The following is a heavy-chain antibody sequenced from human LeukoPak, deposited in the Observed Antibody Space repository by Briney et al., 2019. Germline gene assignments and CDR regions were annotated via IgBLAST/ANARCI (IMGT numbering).Heavy chain of an antibody. D-gene: IGHD6-19*01. J-gene: IGHJ4*02. V-gene: IGHV3-30*02. CDR3: ARAVGVRWLVLYHFDY. CDR1: GFTFSSYG. Sequence: GGSLRLSCAASGFTFSSYGMHWVRQAPGKGLEWVAFIRYDGSNKYYADSVKGRFTISRDNSKNTLYLQMNSLRAEDTAVYYCARAVGVRWLVLYHFDYWGQGTLVTVSS. CDR2: IRYDGSNK.